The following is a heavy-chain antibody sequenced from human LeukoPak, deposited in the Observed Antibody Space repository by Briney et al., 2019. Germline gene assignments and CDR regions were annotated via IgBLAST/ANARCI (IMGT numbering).Heavy chain of an antibody. CDR2: ISSSSTI. CDR3: ARSSVVARPADY. Sequence: TGGSLRLSCAASGFTFSSHSMNWVRQAPGKGLEWVSYISSSSTIYYADSVKGRFTISRDNAKNSLYLQMNSLRAEDTAVYYCARSSVVARPADYWGQGTLVTVSS. J-gene: IGHJ4*02. CDR1: GFTFSSHS. V-gene: IGHV3-48*01. D-gene: IGHD6-6*01.